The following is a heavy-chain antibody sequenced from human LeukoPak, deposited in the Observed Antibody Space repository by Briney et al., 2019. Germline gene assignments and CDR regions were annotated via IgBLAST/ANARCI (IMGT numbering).Heavy chain of an antibody. D-gene: IGHD2-2*01. CDR2: IRSKAYGGTT. CDR1: GFTFGDYA. J-gene: IGHJ5*02. V-gene: IGHV3-49*03. CDR3: TRAYTQLGFDP. Sequence: GGSLRLSCTASGFTFGDYAMSWFRQAPGKGLEWVGFIRSKAYGGTTEYAASVKGRFTISRDDSKSTAYLQMNSLKTEDTAVYYCTRAYTQLGFDPWGQGTLVTVSS.